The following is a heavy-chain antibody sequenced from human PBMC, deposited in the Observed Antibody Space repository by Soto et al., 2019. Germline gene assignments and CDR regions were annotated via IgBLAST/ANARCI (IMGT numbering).Heavy chain of an antibody. D-gene: IGHD3-3*01. Sequence: SVTLSLTCSVYGGSSSGYCWSWIRQPPGKGLEWSREINHSGSTNYNPSLKSRVTISVDTSNDQLCLTLSSVTAADTVVSYSGRALPGYYTGIHQFEFWGQGTLVTVSS. V-gene: IGHV4-34*01. J-gene: IGHJ4*02. CDR1: GGSSSGYC. CDR2: INHSGST. CDR3: GRALPGYYTGIHQFEF.